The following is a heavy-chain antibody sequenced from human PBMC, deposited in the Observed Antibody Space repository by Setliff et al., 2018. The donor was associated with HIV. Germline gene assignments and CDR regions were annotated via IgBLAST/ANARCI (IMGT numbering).Heavy chain of an antibody. CDR3: ARGDSGSYPQQDAFDI. Sequence: EASVKVSCKASGYTFTSYGISWVRQAPGQGLEWMGWISAYNGNTNYAQKLQGRVTMTTDTSTSTAYMELRSLRSDDTAVYYCARGDSGSYPQQDAFDIWGQGTVVTVSS. J-gene: IGHJ3*02. V-gene: IGHV1-18*01. CDR1: GYTFTSYG. D-gene: IGHD1-26*01. CDR2: ISAYNGNT.